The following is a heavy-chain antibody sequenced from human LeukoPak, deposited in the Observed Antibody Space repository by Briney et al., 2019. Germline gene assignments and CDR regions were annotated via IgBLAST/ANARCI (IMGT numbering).Heavy chain of an antibody. CDR3: ARDPGTQRSYGDYEVDY. J-gene: IGHJ4*02. CDR2: IIPIFGTA. D-gene: IGHD4-17*01. V-gene: IGHV1-69*06. Sequence: SVKVSCKASGGTFSSYAISWVRQAPGQGLEWMGGIIPIFGTANYAQKFQGRVTITADKSTSTAYMELSSLRSEDTAVYYCARDPGTQRSYGDYEVDYWGQGTLVTVSS. CDR1: GGTFSSYA.